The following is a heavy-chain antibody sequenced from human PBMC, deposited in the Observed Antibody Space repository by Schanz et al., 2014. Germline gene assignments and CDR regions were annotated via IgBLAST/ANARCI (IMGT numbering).Heavy chain of an antibody. CDR1: GFSFSNYA. CDR2: ISGFGTGA. D-gene: IGHD1-1*01. J-gene: IGHJ4*02. Sequence: EEQLLESGGALVQPGGSLRLSCAASGFSFSNYALVWVRQPPGKGLEWISGISGFGTGAYYADSVKGRFSISRDNSKNTLYLQMNSLTGDDTAMYFCAKDLLPWNDPRPFDYWGRGTLVTVSS. CDR3: AKDLLPWNDPRPFDY. V-gene: IGHV3-23*01.